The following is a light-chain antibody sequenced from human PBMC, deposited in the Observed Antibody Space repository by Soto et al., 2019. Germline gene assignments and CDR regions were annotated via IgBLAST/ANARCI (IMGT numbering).Light chain of an antibody. Sequence: EIVLTQSPGTLSLSPGERATLSCRASQSVSAGYFAWYQQKPGQPPRLLMYETSSRTTGTPDRFSGSGSGTDFTLTISRLEPEDFAVYYCQQYGNSPTFGQGTKVDIK. CDR1: QSVSAGY. CDR2: ETS. CDR3: QQYGNSPT. J-gene: IGKJ1*01. V-gene: IGKV3-20*01.